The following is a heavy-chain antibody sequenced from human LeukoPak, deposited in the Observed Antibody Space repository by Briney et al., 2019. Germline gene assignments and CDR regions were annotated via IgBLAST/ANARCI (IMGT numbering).Heavy chain of an antibody. D-gene: IGHD3-10*01. CDR1: GFTFSNYA. J-gene: IGHJ4*02. Sequence: GGSLRLSCAASGFTFSNYAMNWVRQAPGKGLEWVSGISGSGATIEYAVSVKGRFTISRDNSKNTLNLQMKSLRAEDTAVYYCARGTSGKNVGNFDYWGQGTLVTVSS. V-gene: IGHV3-23*01. CDR3: ARGTSGKNVGNFDY. CDR2: ISGSGATI.